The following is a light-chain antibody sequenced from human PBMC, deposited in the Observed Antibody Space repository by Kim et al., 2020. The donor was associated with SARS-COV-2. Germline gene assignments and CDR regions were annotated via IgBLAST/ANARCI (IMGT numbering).Light chain of an antibody. J-gene: IGKJ3*01. V-gene: IGKV1-27*01. CDR1: QGISIY. CDR3: QKYDSAPRM. Sequence: DVQMTQSPSSLSASVGDRVTITCRASQGISIYLAWFQQRPGKVPTLLIYGASTLQSGVPSRSSGSGSGTDFTLTISSLQPEDVATYYCQKYDSAPRMFGPGTKVDIK. CDR2: GAS.